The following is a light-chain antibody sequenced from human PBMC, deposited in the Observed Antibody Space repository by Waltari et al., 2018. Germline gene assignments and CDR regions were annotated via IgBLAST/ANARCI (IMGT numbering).Light chain of an antibody. CDR3: CSYAGSGTYV. CDR2: EVL. Sequence: QSALTQPASVSGTPGQSITISCTGTNSDVGNYNLVSWYQHPPGEAPKLMICEVLKRPSGVSNRFSGSKSGNPASLTISGLQAEDEADYYCCSYAGSGTYVFGTGTKVTVL. V-gene: IGLV2-23*02. J-gene: IGLJ1*01. CDR1: NSDVGNYNL.